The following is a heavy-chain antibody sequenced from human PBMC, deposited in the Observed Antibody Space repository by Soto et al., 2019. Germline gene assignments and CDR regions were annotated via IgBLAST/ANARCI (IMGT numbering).Heavy chain of an antibody. CDR2: IYYSGIT. J-gene: IGHJ4*02. D-gene: IGHD3-10*01. CDR1: GGSIVIDY. Sequence: QVQLQESGPGLVKPSETLSLTCTVSGGSIVIDYWNWIRQPPGKGLEWIGYIYYSGITNYNPSLKGRFTMSVDTSKNQFSLRLSSVTAADTAVYYCARGSGSYLDYWGQGTLVTVSS. V-gene: IGHV4-59*01. CDR3: ARGSGSYLDY.